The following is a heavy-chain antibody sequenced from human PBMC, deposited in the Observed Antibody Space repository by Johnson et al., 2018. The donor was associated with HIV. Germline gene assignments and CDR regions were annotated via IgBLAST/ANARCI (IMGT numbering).Heavy chain of an antibody. J-gene: IGHJ3*02. CDR2: ISGSGGST. V-gene: IGHV3-23*04. D-gene: IGHD6-13*01. CDR1: GFTFSSYA. Sequence: VQLVESGGGLVQPGGSLRLSCAASGFTFSSYAMSWVRQAPGKGLEWVSAISGSGGSTYYADSVKGRFTISRDNSKNTLYLQMNSLRAEDTAVYYCARGRDRSSWYVGCLDAFDIWGQGTMVTVSS. CDR3: ARGRDRSSWYVGCLDAFDI.